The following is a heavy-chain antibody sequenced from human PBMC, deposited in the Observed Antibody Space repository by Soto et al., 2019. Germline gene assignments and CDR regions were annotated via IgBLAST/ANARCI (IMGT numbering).Heavy chain of an antibody. V-gene: IGHV4-39*01. CDR1: GGSISSSSYY. J-gene: IGHJ3*02. Sequence: ASETLSLTCTVSGGSISSSSYYWGWIRQPPGKGLEWIGSIYYSGSTYYNPSLKSRVTISVDTSKNQFSLKLSSVTAADTAVYYCARLYLGYCSGGSCYSHAFDIWGQGTMVTVSS. D-gene: IGHD2-15*01. CDR3: ARLYLGYCSGGSCYSHAFDI. CDR2: IYYSGST.